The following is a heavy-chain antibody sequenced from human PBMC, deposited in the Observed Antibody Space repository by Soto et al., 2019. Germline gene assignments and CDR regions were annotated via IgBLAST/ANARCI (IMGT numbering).Heavy chain of an antibody. CDR3: ANSPPAVGNAFYYYYYMDV. CDR1: GFTFSSQA. V-gene: IGHV3-23*01. Sequence: GGSLRLSCAASGFTFSSQAMSWVRQAPGKGLEWVSVISGSGDSTYYADSVKGRFTISRDNSKNALYLQMNSLRAEDTAVYFCANSPPAVGNAFYYYYYMDVWGKGTTVTVSS. D-gene: IGHD2-2*01. J-gene: IGHJ6*03. CDR2: ISGSGDST.